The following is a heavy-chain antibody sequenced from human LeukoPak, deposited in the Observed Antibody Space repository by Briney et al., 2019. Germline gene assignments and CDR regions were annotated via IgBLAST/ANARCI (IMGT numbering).Heavy chain of an antibody. J-gene: IGHJ6*02. V-gene: IGHV3-30-3*01. CDR3: ARDQGEDIVVVVAAPSGRYGMDV. Sequence: GGPLRLSCAASGFTFSSYAMHWVRQAPGKGLEWVAVISYDGSNKYYADSVKGRFTISRDNSKNTLYLQMNSLRAEDTAVYYCARDQGEDIVVVVAAPSGRYGMDVWGQGTTVTVSS. CDR2: ISYDGSNK. D-gene: IGHD2-15*01. CDR1: GFTFSSYA.